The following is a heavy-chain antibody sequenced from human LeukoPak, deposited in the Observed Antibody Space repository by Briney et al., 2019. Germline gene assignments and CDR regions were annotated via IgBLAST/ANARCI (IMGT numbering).Heavy chain of an antibody. CDR2: IYFSGTA. CDR1: GGSISSGDFY. J-gene: IGHJ4*02. V-gene: IGHV4-30-4*01. D-gene: IGHD5-18*01. Sequence: SETLSLSCTVSGGSISSGDFYWSWIRQPPGKGLEWIGYIYFSGTAYYKPSLKSRATLSVDTSSNHFSLKLTSVTAADTAVYYCARESDASYGRRGTSYVDSWGLGILVTVSS. CDR3: ARESDASYGRRGTSYVDS.